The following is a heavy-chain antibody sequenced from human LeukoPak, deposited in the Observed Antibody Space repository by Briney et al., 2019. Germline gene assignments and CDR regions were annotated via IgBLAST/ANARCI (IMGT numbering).Heavy chain of an antibody. J-gene: IGHJ4*02. V-gene: IGHV3-7*01. CDR3: ATGGSNYYGSGSQGFDY. CDR1: GFTFSNYW. CDR2: IKQDGSEK. D-gene: IGHD3-10*01. Sequence: PGGSLRLSCAASGFTFSNYWMNWVRQAPGKGLEWVANIKQDGSEKYYVDSVKGRFTISRDNAKNSLYLQMNSLRAEDTAVYYCATGGSNYYGSGSQGFDYWGQGTLVTVSS.